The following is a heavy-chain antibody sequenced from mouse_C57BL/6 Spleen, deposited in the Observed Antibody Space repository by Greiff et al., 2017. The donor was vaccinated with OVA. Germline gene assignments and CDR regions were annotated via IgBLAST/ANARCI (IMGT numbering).Heavy chain of an antibody. V-gene: IGHV2-2*01. J-gene: IGHJ4*01. CDR1: GFSLTSYG. CDR2: IWSGGST. Sequence: VKLVESGPGLVQPSQSLSITCTVSGFSLTSYGVHWVRQSPGKGLEWLGVIWSGGSTDYNAAFISRLSISKDNSKSQVFFKRNSLQADDTAIYYCATHDGYYAWYAMDYWGQGTSVTVSS. CDR3: ATHDGYYAWYAMDY. D-gene: IGHD2-3*01.